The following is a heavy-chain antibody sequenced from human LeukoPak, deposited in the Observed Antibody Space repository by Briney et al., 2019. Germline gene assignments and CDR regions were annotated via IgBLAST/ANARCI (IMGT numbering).Heavy chain of an antibody. Sequence: SETLSLTCTVSGGSISSYYWSWIRQPPGKGLEWIGYIYYSGSTNYNPSLKSRVTISVDTSKNQFSLKLSSVTAADTAAYYCARVVSYCSGGSCYPRHAFDIWGQGTMVTVSS. J-gene: IGHJ3*02. D-gene: IGHD2-15*01. CDR2: IYYSGST. CDR3: ARVVSYCSGGSCYPRHAFDI. V-gene: IGHV4-59*01. CDR1: GGSISSYY.